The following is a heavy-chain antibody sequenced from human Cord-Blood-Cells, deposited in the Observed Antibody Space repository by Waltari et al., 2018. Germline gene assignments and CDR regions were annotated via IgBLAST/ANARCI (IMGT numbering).Heavy chain of an antibody. CDR2: IYYSGST. V-gene: IGHV4-39*01. J-gene: IGHJ3*02. CDR3: ARRSKVAAAGIYAFDI. Sequence: QLQLQESGPGLVKPSETLSLTCTVSGGSISSSSYYWDWIRQPPGKGLEWIGSIYYSGSTYYNPSLKSRVTISVDTSKNQFSLKLSSVTAADTAVYYCARRSKVAAAGIYAFDIWGQGTMVTVSS. CDR1: GGSISSSSYY. D-gene: IGHD6-13*01.